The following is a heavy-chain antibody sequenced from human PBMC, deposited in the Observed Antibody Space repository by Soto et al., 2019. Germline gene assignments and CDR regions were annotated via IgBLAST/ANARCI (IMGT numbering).Heavy chain of an antibody. Sequence: QITLKESGPTLVKPTQTLTLTCIFSGFSFSADGVGVGWIRQAPGKALEWLALIYWDDDTRFRPSLKSRLTITKYTSKKQVVLTMTNMDPVDTDTYYCAHAYGWTNWPNYAFDVWGQGTVVTVSS. V-gene: IGHV2-5*02. CDR1: GFSFSADGVG. J-gene: IGHJ3*01. CDR3: AHAYGWTNWPNYAFDV. CDR2: IYWDDDT. D-gene: IGHD1-1*01.